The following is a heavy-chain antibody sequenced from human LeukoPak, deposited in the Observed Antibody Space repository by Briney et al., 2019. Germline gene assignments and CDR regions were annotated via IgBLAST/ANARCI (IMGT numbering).Heavy chain of an antibody. CDR3: ARDSYSNPGGY. CDR2: ISYDGSNK. J-gene: IGHJ4*02. D-gene: IGHD6-13*01. CDR1: GFTFSSYA. Sequence: GRSLRLSCAASGFTFSSYAMHWVRQAPGKGLEWVAVISYDGSNKYYADSVKGRFTISRDNSKNTLYLQMNSLRAEDTAVYYCARDSYSNPGGYWGQGTLVTVSS. V-gene: IGHV3-30*01.